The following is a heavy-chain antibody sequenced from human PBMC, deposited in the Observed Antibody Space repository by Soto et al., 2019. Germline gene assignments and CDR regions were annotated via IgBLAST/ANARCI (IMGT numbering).Heavy chain of an antibody. CDR1: GGSISSSNW. V-gene: IGHV4-4*02. J-gene: IGHJ4*02. D-gene: IGHD1-1*01. CDR2: IYHSGST. CDR3: ARTPWDGYTGYYFDY. Sequence: QVQLPASGPGLVKPSGTLSLTCAGSGGSISSSNWLSWVRQPPGKGLEWIGDIYHSGSTNYNPSPKRRFTISVDTSTNQFPLRPSSVTAADTAVYSCARTPWDGYTGYYFDYWGEGTLVSVAA.